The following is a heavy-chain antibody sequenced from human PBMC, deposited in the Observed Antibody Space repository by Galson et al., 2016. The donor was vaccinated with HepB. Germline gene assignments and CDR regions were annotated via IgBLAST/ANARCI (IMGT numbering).Heavy chain of an antibody. Sequence: SVKVSCKASGYTFINYGISWVRQAPGQGLEWMGWISVDIGNTNYAQKLQDRVTMTTHTSTSTAYMELRSLRSDDTAVYYCARESLYCSGGNCYSPLGDYWGQGTLVTVSS. CDR2: ISVDIGNT. D-gene: IGHD2-15*01. CDR3: ARESLYCSGGNCYSPLGDY. CDR1: GYTFINYG. V-gene: IGHV1-18*04. J-gene: IGHJ4*02.